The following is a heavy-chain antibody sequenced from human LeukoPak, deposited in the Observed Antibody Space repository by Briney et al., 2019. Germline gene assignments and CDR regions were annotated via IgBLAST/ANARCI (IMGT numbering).Heavy chain of an antibody. Sequence: ASVKVSCKASGYTFTGYYMHWVRQAPGQGLEWMGWINPNSGGTNYAQKFQGRVTMTRDTSISTAYMELSRLRSDDTAVYYCARVEKSGQNWFDPWGQGTLVTVSS. CDR3: ARVEKSGQNWFDP. CDR1: GYTFTGYY. J-gene: IGHJ5*02. CDR2: INPNSGGT. V-gene: IGHV1-2*02. D-gene: IGHD1-1*01.